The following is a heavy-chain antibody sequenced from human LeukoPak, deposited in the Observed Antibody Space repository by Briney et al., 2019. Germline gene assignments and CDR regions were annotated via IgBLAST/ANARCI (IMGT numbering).Heavy chain of an antibody. D-gene: IGHD4-23*01. V-gene: IGHV1-2*02. CDR1: GYTFTGYY. CDR3: ARGHTVASSRGGFDP. J-gene: IGHJ5*02. CDR2: INPNSGGT. Sequence: ASVKVSCKASGYTFTGYYMHWVRQAPGQGPEWMGWINPNSGGTNYAQKFQGRVTMTRDTSISTAYMELSRLRSDDTAVYYCARGHTVASSRGGFDPWGQGTLVTVSS.